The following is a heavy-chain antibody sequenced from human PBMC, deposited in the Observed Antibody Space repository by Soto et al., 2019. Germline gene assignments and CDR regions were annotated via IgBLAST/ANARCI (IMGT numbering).Heavy chain of an antibody. CDR3: ARDAAATMVRGVTNNWFDP. V-gene: IGHV4-4*02. CDR1: GGSISSSNW. Sequence: SETLSLACAVSGGSISSSNWWSWVRQPPGKGLEWIGEIYHSGSTNYSPSLKSRVTISVDKSKNQFSLKLSSVTAADTAVYYCARDAAATMVRGVTNNWFDPWGQGTLVTVSS. CDR2: IYHSGST. J-gene: IGHJ5*02. D-gene: IGHD3-10*01.